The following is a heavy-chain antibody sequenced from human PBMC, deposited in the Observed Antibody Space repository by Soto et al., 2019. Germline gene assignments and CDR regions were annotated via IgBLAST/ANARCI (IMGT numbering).Heavy chain of an antibody. CDR1: VFSFVNYA. J-gene: IGHJ4*02. V-gene: IGHV3-23*01. CDR2: LSGSGTST. CDR3: AKATTTAGWFNPLDS. D-gene: IGHD6-19*01. Sequence: PGGSLRLSCAASVFSFVNYARNRVRQGPGKGLEWVSVLSGSGTSTSYVDSVKGRFTISRDNSRDTLFLQMNSLTADDTAVYYCAKATTTAGWFNPLDSWGQGALVTVSS.